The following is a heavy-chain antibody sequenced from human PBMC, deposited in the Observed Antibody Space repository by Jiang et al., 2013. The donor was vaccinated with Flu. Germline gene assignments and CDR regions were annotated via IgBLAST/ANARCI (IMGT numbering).Heavy chain of an antibody. CDR1: GGSISSSSYY. J-gene: IGHJ4*02. V-gene: IGHV4-39*01. CDR2: IYYSGST. CDR3: ARTTPAGVVTSAG. Sequence: PGLVKPSETLSLTCTVSGGSISSSSYYWGWIRQPPGKGLEWIGSIYYSGSTYYNPSLKSRVTISVDTSKNQFSLKLSSVTAADTAVYYCARTTPAGVVTSAGWGQGTLVTVSS. D-gene: IGHD2-21*02.